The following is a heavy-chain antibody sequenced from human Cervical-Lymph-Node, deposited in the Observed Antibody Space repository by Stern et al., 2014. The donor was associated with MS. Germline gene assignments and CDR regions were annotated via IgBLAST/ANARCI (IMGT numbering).Heavy chain of an antibody. J-gene: IGHJ6*02. CDR3: ARAKESSIAARPGEHNYLGMDV. D-gene: IGHD6-6*01. CDR1: GYTFINHY. V-gene: IGHV1-46*01. Sequence: QVQLMQSGAEVKKPGASVKVSCKASGYTFINHYMHWVRQAPGQGLEWMGVINPSGGATSYAQKFQGRVTMTRDTSTNTVDLELGSLRSEDTAVYYCARAKESSIAARPGEHNYLGMDVWGQGTTVTVSS. CDR2: INPSGGAT.